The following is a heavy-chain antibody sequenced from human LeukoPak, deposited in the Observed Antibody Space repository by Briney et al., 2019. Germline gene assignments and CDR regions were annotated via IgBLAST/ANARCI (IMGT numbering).Heavy chain of an antibody. Sequence: ASVKVSCKASGYTFTSYDINWVRQATGQGLEWMGWMNPNSGNTGYAQKFQGRVTMTRNTSISTAYMELSSLRSEDTAVYYCARVYSSSWYSHDAFDIWGQGTMVTVSS. V-gene: IGHV1-8*01. CDR2: MNPNSGNT. CDR1: GYTFTSYD. CDR3: ARVYSSSWYSHDAFDI. D-gene: IGHD6-13*01. J-gene: IGHJ3*02.